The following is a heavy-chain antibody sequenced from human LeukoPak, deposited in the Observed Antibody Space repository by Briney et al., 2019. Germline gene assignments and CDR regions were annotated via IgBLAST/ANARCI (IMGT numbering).Heavy chain of an antibody. D-gene: IGHD2-2*01. Sequence: TSETLPLTCAVYGGSFSGYYWSWIRQPPGKGLEWIGEINHSGSTNYNPSLKSRVTISVDTSKNQFSLKLSSVTAADTAVYYCARVYCSSTSCYVYFDYWGQGTLVTVSS. CDR2: INHSGST. CDR1: GGSFSGYY. V-gene: IGHV4-34*01. J-gene: IGHJ4*02. CDR3: ARVYCSSTSCYVYFDY.